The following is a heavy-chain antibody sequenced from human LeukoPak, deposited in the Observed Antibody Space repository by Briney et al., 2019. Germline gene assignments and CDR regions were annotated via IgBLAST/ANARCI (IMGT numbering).Heavy chain of an antibody. D-gene: IGHD3-3*01. CDR3: ARGLRFLEWLSRGYMDV. V-gene: IGHV4-34*01. Sequence: PETLSLTCAVYGGSFSGYYWSWIRQPPGKGLEWIGEIKHMVRTNYNPSLKSRVTISVDTSKNQFSLKLSSVIAADTAVYYCARGLRFLEWLSRGYMDVWGKGTTVT. J-gene: IGHJ6*03. CDR1: GGSFSGYY. CDR2: IKHMVRT.